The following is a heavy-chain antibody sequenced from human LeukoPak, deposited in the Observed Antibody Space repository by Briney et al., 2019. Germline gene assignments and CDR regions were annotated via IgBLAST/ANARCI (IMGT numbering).Heavy chain of an antibody. D-gene: IGHD4-17*01. J-gene: IGHJ3*02. CDR2: IIPIFGSS. V-gene: IGHV1-69*13. CDR1: GYTFTSYG. Sequence: SVKVSCKASGYTFTSYGISWVRQAPGQGLEWLGGIIPIFGSSNYAQNFQDRVTITADESTSTAYMELGSLRSEDTAVYYCASVTTVTTKGHGAFDIWGQGTMVTVSS. CDR3: ASVTTVTTKGHGAFDI.